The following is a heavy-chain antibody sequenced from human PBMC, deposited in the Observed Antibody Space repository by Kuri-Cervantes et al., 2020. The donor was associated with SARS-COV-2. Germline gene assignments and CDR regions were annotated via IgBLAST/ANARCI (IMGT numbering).Heavy chain of an antibody. CDR3: ARDRRKWLRLGYYYYMDV. V-gene: IGHV3-21*01. CDR2: ISSSSSYI. D-gene: IGHD5-12*01. Sequence: GESLQISCAASGFTFSSYSMNWVRQAPGKGLEWVSSISSSSSYIYYADSVKGRFTISRDNAKNSLYLQMNSLRAEDTAVYYCARDRRKWLRLGYYYYMDVWGKGTTVTVSS. J-gene: IGHJ6*03. CDR1: GFTFSSYS.